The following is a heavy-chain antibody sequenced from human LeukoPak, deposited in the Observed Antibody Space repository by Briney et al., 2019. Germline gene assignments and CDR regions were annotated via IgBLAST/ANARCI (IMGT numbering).Heavy chain of an antibody. D-gene: IGHD6-13*01. J-gene: IGHJ4*02. CDR2: ISWNSGSI. Sequence: GGSLRLSCAASGFTFDDYAMHWVRQAPGKGLEWVSGISWNSGSIGYADSVKGRFTISRDNAKNSLYLQMNSLRAEDMALYYCAKDSGAAAGNAYFDYWGQGTLVTVSS. V-gene: IGHV3-9*03. CDR1: GFTFDDYA. CDR3: AKDSGAAAGNAYFDY.